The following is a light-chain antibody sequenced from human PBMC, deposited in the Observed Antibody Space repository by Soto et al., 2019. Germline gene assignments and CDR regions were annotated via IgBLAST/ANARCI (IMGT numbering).Light chain of an antibody. V-gene: IGLV2-14*03. CDR3: SSYTSISAVV. J-gene: IGLJ2*01. Sequence: QSALTQPASVSGSPGQSITISCTGTSNDIGAYNYVSWYQQHPGKAPKLLIYDVTNRPSGVSDRFSGSKSGRTASLTISGLQAEDEADYYCSSYTSISAVVFGGGTKLTVL. CDR1: SNDIGAYNY. CDR2: DVT.